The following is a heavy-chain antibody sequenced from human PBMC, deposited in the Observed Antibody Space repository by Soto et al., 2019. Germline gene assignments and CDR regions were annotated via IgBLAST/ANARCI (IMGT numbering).Heavy chain of an antibody. J-gene: IGHJ5*02. Sequence: LSLTCTVSGGSISSGDYYWSWIRQPPGKGLEWIGYIYYGGSTYYNPSLKSRVTISVDTSKNQFSLKLSSVTAADTAVYYCARGTYPNWFDPWGQGTLVTVSS. V-gene: IGHV4-30-4*01. CDR3: ARGTYPNWFDP. CDR2: IYYGGST. CDR1: GGSISSGDYY.